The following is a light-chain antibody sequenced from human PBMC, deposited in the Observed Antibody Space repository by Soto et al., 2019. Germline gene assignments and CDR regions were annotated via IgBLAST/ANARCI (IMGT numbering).Light chain of an antibody. Sequence: VMTQSPATLSVSAGERPTLSCRARQSVRSNLAWYQQKPGQAPRLLIYDASTRATGIPARFSGSGSGTEFILTISSLQSEDFGVYYCQQYNNWPPITFGQGTRLEIK. CDR3: QQYNNWPPIT. J-gene: IGKJ5*01. CDR2: DAS. CDR1: QSVRSN. V-gene: IGKV3D-15*01.